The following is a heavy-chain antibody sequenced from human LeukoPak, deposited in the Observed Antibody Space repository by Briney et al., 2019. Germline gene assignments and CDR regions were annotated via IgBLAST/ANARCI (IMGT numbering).Heavy chain of an antibody. J-gene: IGHJ4*02. D-gene: IGHD3-9*01. CDR3: TKISGFFAS. CDR2: ITGSGGST. Sequence: GGSLRLPCALSGFIFSSDATTWVRQAPGKGLEWVSVITGSGGSTNYADSVKGRFTISRDNSKNTLYLQMNSLRAEDTAVYYSTKISGFFASWGQGTLVTVSS. V-gene: IGHV3-23*01. CDR1: GFIFSSDA.